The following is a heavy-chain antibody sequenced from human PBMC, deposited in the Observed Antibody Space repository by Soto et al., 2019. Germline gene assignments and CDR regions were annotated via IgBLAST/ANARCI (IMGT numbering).Heavy chain of an antibody. J-gene: IGHJ2*01. D-gene: IGHD3-22*01. CDR1: GFTFSSYS. V-gene: IGHV3-48*02. CDR2: ISSSSSTI. Sequence: GGSLRLSCAASGFTFSSYSMNWVRQAPGKGLEWVSYISSSSSTIYYADSVKGRFTISRDNAKNSLYLQMNSLRDEDTAVYYCARYLKLNPDYYYDSSGYSNTTDWYFDLWGRGTLVTVSS. CDR3: ARYLKLNPDYYYDSSGYSNTTDWYFDL.